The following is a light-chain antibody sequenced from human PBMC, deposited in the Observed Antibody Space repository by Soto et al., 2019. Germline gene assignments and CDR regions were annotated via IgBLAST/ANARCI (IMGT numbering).Light chain of an antibody. CDR1: QSVSSN. J-gene: IGKJ1*01. Sequence: EIVMTQSPATLSVSPGERATLSCRASQSVSSNLAWYPQKPGQAPRLLIYVTSTRATGIPARFSGSGSGTAFSLTISSLQSEDFAFYYCEQDKNWSPWTFRRGTKVEIK. CDR2: VTS. CDR3: EQDKNWSPWT. V-gene: IGKV3-15*01.